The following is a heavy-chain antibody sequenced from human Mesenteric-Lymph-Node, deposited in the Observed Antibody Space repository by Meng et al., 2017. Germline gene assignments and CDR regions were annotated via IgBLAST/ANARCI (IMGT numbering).Heavy chain of an antibody. CDR3: VSGSHNDH. V-gene: IGHV3-7*01. Sequence: GGSLRLSCAASGFPFSTYWMTWVRQAAGKGLEWVANIKPDGSGEFYAGSVRGRFTISRDNTENSLFLQMSSVRAEDSAVYYCVSGSHNDHWGQGTLVTVSS. CDR2: IKPDGSGE. CDR1: GFPFSTYW. J-gene: IGHJ4*02.